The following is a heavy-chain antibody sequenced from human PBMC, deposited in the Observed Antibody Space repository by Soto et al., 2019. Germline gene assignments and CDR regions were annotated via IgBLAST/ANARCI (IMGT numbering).Heavy chain of an antibody. Sequence: QVQLQQWGAGLLKPSETLSLTCAVYGGSFSGYYWSWIRQPPGKGLEWIGEINHSGSTNYNPSLRXXVTISVDTSKXXFXLXXSSVTAADTAVYYCARGYCSSTSCYLRGRYYGMDVWGQGTTVTVSS. V-gene: IGHV4-34*01. CDR3: ARGYCSSTSCYLRGRYYGMDV. D-gene: IGHD2-2*01. CDR1: GGSFSGYY. CDR2: INHSGST. J-gene: IGHJ6*02.